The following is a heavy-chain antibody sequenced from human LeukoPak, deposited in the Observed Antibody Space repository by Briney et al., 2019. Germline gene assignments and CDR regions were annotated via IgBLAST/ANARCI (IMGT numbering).Heavy chain of an antibody. V-gene: IGHV1-18*01. D-gene: IGHD5-18*01. CDR3: ARSKPYSTVDY. CDR1: GYTFTSYG. CDR2: ISAYNGNT. Sequence: ASVKVSCEASGYTFTSYGISWVRQAPGQGLEWMGWISAYNGNTNYAQKLQGRVTITTDTSTCTAYMELRSLRSDDTAVYYCARSKPYSTVDYWGQGTLVNVSS. J-gene: IGHJ4*02.